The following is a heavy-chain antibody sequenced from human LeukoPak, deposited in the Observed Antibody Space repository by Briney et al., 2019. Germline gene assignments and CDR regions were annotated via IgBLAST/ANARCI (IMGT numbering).Heavy chain of an antibody. CDR2: IYHSGST. J-gene: IGHJ3*02. CDR3: AREITADYYDSSGYYYGMSAFDI. V-gene: IGHV4-38-2*02. D-gene: IGHD3-22*01. CDR1: GYPISSGYY. Sequence: SETLSLTCTVSGYPISSGYYWGWIRQPPGKGLEWIGSIYHSGSTYYNPSLKSRVTISVDTSKNQFSLKLSSVTAADTAVYYCAREITADYYDSSGYYYGMSAFDIWGQGTMVTVSS.